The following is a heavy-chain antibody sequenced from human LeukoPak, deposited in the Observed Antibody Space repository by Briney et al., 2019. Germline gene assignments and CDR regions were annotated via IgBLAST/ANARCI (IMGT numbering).Heavy chain of an antibody. Sequence: EASVKVSCKASGYTFTDYYMHRVRQAPGQGLEWMGWINPKSGGRSYAQRFQGRVTMTRDTSISTAYMELSRLRSDDTAVYYCATGERLVPAAMWFDYWGQGTLVTVSS. V-gene: IGHV1-2*02. CDR1: GYTFTDYY. D-gene: IGHD2-2*01. CDR3: ATGERLVPAAMWFDY. J-gene: IGHJ4*02. CDR2: INPKSGGR.